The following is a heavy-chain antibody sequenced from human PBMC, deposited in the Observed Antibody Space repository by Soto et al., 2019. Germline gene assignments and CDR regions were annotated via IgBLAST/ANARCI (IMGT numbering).Heavy chain of an antibody. D-gene: IGHD3-10*01. J-gene: IGHJ4*02. CDR2: IKLDGTEK. Sequence: EVQLVESGGGLVQPGGSLRLSRVASGFTFSNYWMSWVRQAPGKGLEWVGTIKLDGTEKKYVDSVKGRFTISRDNAENSVYLQMKSLRAEDTPVYYCARDSGYGSGNSVNHYHDYWGQGTLVTVSS. V-gene: IGHV3-7*01. CDR3: ARDSGYGSGNSVNHYHDY. CDR1: GFTFSNYW.